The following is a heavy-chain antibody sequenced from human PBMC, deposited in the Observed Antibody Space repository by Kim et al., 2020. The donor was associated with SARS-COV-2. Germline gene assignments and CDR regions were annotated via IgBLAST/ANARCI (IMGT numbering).Heavy chain of an antibody. V-gene: IGHV3-33*06. D-gene: IGHD3-10*01. J-gene: IGHJ6*02. CDR3: AKTYYYGSGRQYGMDV. Sequence: ESVKGRLTIPRDNSKNTMYLQMNSLRAEDTAVYYWAKTYYYGSGRQYGMDVWGQGTTVTVSS.